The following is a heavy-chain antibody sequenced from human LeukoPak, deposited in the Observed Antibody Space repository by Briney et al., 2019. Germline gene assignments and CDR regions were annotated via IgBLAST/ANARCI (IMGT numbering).Heavy chain of an antibody. J-gene: IGHJ6*03. Sequence: SSQTLSLTCTVSGGSISSGSYYWSWIRQPAGKGLEWIGRIYTSGSTNYNPSLKSRVTISVDTSKNQFSLKLSSVTAADTAVYYCARAYQNYMDVWGKGTTVTVSS. D-gene: IGHD3-16*01. CDR2: IYTSGST. CDR3: ARAYQNYMDV. CDR1: GGSISSGSYY. V-gene: IGHV4-61*02.